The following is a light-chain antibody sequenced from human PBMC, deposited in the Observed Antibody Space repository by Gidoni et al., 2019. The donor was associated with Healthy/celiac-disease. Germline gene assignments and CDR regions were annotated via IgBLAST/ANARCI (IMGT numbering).Light chain of an antibody. J-gene: IGKJ1*01. CDR1: QSVSSS. Sequence: EIVLTQSPGTLSLSPGERATLSCRASQSVSSSLAWYQHKPGQAPRLLIYGASSRATGIPDRFSGSGSGTDFTLAISRLEPEDFAVYYCQQYGSSPRTFGQGTKLEIK. V-gene: IGKV3-20*01. CDR2: GAS. CDR3: QQYGSSPRT.